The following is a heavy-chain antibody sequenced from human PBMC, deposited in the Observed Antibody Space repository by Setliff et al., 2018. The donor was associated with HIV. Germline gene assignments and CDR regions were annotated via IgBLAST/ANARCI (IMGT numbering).Heavy chain of an antibody. Sequence: PGGSLRLSCEASGFTFSGYWMHWVRQAPGKGLVWVSRINSDGSSTTYADSVKGRFTISRDNAKNTLYLQMNSLRAEDTAVYYCARGGSNSWSPFDYWGQGTLVTVSS. CDR2: INSDGSST. CDR1: GFTFSGYW. V-gene: IGHV3-74*01. CDR3: ARGGSNSWSPFDY. J-gene: IGHJ4*02. D-gene: IGHD6-13*01.